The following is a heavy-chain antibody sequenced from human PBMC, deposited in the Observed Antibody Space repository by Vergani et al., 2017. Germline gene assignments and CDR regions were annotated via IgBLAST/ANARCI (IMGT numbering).Heavy chain of an antibody. D-gene: IGHD4-23*01. CDR1: GFTFSSYA. CDR2: ISVSGGST. J-gene: IGHJ4*02. Sequence: EVKLLESGGGLVQPGGSLRLSCAASGFTFSSYAMSWVRQAPGKGLEWVSAISVSGGSTYYADSVKGRFTSCRDNSKNTLDLQMNSLRAEDTAVYYCAKVPGVVTQGWSDYWGQGTLVTVSS. CDR3: AKVPGVVTQGWSDY. V-gene: IGHV3-23*01.